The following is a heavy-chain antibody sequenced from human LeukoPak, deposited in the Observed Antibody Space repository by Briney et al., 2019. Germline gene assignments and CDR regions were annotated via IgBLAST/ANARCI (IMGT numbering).Heavy chain of an antibody. V-gene: IGHV5-51*01. CDR3: ARLPPAPDYGDS. CDR1: GYSFSNYW. J-gene: IGHJ4*02. D-gene: IGHD2-2*01. Sequence: GESLKISCEGSGYSFSNYWIGWVRQMPGKGLEWMGIIYPGDSDTRYSPSFQGQVTISADKSISTAYLQWSSLKASDTATYYCARLPPAPDYGDSWGQGTLVTVSS. CDR2: IYPGDSDT.